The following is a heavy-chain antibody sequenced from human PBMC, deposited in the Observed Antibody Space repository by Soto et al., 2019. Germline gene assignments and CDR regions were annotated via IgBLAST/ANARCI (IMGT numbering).Heavy chain of an antibody. J-gene: IGHJ4*02. CDR1: GFTFSTYA. CDR3: AKGGEGSCSKTSCLYFSDY. V-gene: IGHV3-23*01. D-gene: IGHD2-2*01. CDR2: ISGSGDST. Sequence: EVQLLDSGGGLVQPGGSLRLSCAASGFTFSTYAMSWVRQAPGKGLEWVSTISGSGDSTYYAHSVKGRFTISRDNSRNTLDLQMNSLRVEDTAVYYCAKGGEGSCSKTSCLYFSDYWGQGTLVTVSS.